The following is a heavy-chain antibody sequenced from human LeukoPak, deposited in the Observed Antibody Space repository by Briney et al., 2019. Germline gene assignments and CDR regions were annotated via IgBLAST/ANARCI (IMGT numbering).Heavy chain of an antibody. CDR2: INHSGST. J-gene: IGHJ3*02. Sequence: SETLSLTCAVYGGSFSGYYWSWVRQPPGKGLEWIGEINHSGSTNYNPSLKSRVTISVDTSKNQFSLKLSSVTAADTAVHYCARGGGDDCYLCAFDICGQGTMVTVSS. D-gene: IGHD2-21*02. CDR3: ARGGGDDCYLCAFDI. V-gene: IGHV4-34*01. CDR1: GGSFSGYY.